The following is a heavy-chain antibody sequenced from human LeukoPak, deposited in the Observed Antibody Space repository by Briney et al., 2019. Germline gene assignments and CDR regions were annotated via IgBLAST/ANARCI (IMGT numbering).Heavy chain of an antibody. J-gene: IGHJ4*02. CDR1: GFTFSNAW. Sequence: GGSLRLSCTASGFTFSNAWMSWVRQAPGKGLEWVGRIKSKTDGGTTDYAAPVKGRFTISRDDSKNTLYLQMNSLKTEDTAVYYCTTGLLRYFDWLPKNDYWGQGTLVTVSS. CDR2: IKSKTDGGTT. V-gene: IGHV3-15*01. D-gene: IGHD3-9*01. CDR3: TTGLLRYFDWLPKNDY.